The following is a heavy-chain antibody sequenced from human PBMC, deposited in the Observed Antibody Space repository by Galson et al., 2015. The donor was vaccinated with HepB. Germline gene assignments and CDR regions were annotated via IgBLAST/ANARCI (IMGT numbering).Heavy chain of an antibody. J-gene: IGHJ4*02. V-gene: IGHV3-48*01. CDR1: GFTFSSYN. CDR2: ISSSSSTI. Sequence: SLRLSCAASGFTFSSYNMNWVRQAPGKGLEWVSYISSSSSTIYYADSVKGRFTISRDNSKNTLYLQMNSLRAEDTAVYYCASVGGYSYGQQFDYWGQGTLDTVSS. CDR3: ASVGGYSYGQQFDY. D-gene: IGHD5-18*01.